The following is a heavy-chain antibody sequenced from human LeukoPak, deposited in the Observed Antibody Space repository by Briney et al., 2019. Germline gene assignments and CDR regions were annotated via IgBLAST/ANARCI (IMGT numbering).Heavy chain of an antibody. CDR2: ISNTGSVI. Sequence: PGGSLRLSCAASGSTFSSHTMNWVRQALGKGLEWISYISNTGSVIYYADSVKGRFTISRDNAKNSLYLQMNSLRAEDTAVYYCARGSAGFYFDYWGQGTLVTVSS. D-gene: IGHD3-3*01. V-gene: IGHV3-48*04. CDR3: ARGSAGFYFDY. CDR1: GSTFSSHT. J-gene: IGHJ4*02.